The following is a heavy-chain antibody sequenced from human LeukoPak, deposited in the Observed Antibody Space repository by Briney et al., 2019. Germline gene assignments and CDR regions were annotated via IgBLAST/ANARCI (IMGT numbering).Heavy chain of an antibody. CDR1: GFTLSSYT. J-gene: IGHJ6*02. D-gene: IGHD3-3*01. Sequence: PGGSLRLSCAASGFTLSSYTMNWVRQAPEKGLEWVSSISSSSSYIYHADSVKGRFTISRDNAKNSVYLQMNSLRAEDTAVYYCARDGITIFGAGGMDVWGQGTTVTVSS. V-gene: IGHV3-21*01. CDR3: ARDGITIFGAGGMDV. CDR2: ISSSSSYI.